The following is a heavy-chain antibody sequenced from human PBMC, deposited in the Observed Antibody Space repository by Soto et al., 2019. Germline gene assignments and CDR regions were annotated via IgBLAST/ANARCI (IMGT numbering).Heavy chain of an antibody. CDR1: ARSIRIGGYG. CDR2: TYQSGSA. CDR3: ARDYYGMDV. Sequence: PSETLSLTCTLSARSIRIGGYGWTWIRQSPGKGLEWIGYTYQSGSAYYNPSVKSRVTISVDRSKNQFSLNLTSVTAADTAVYYCARDYYGMDVWGQGTTVTVSS. V-gene: IGHV4-30-2*06. J-gene: IGHJ6*02.